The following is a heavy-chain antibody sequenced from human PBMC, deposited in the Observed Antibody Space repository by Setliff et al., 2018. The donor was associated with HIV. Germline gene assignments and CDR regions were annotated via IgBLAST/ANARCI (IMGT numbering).Heavy chain of an antibody. CDR2: VYYSGGT. V-gene: IGHV4-39*01. D-gene: IGHD5-12*01. Sequence: SETLSLTCTVSGGSVSDTSYYWGWIRQPPGKGLEWLANVYYSGGTYYNPSLNSQVTISVDTSRNQFSLKLTSVTAADTALYFCARLGDSGYDFRGYFDYWGQGKLVTVS. CDR1: GGSVSDTSYY. J-gene: IGHJ4*02. CDR3: ARLGDSGYDFRGYFDY.